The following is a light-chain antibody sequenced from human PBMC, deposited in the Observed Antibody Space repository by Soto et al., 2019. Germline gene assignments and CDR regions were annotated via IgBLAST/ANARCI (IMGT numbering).Light chain of an antibody. CDR1: QSVASN. CDR2: GAS. Sequence: IVMTQSPASLSVSPGDGATLSCRASQSVASNVAWYQQKPGQGPRLLIHGASTRAVGVPARFSGSGSGTDVTLTISSLKSEDFAVYYCQQYHNWPPQYTFGQGTKLQIK. V-gene: IGKV3-15*01. J-gene: IGKJ2*01. CDR3: QQYHNWPPQYT.